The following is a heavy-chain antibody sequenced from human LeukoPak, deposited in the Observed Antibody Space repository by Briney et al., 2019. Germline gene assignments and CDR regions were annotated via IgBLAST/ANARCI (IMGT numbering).Heavy chain of an antibody. CDR2: INHSGST. Sequence: SETLSLTCTVSGGSISSSSYYWGWIRQPPGKGLEWIGEINHSGSTNYNPSLKSRVTISVDTSKNQFSLKLSSVTAADTAVYYCARLPTAFYYYYMDVWGKGTTVTVSS. D-gene: IGHD4-17*01. V-gene: IGHV4-39*07. J-gene: IGHJ6*03. CDR1: GGSISSSSYY. CDR3: ARLPTAFYYYYMDV.